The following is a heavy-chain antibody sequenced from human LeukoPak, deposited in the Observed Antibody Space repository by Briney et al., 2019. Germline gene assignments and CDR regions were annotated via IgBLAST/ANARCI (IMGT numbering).Heavy chain of an antibody. CDR3: ARGSGYYQTPEFDP. Sequence: PGGSLRLSCAASGFTFSDYYMSWIRQAPGKGLEWVSYISSSGSTIHYADSVKGRFTISRDNAKNSLYLQMNSLRAEDTAVYYCARGSGYYQTPEFDPWGQGTLVTVSS. CDR2: ISSSGSTI. V-gene: IGHV3-11*01. CDR1: GFTFSDYY. D-gene: IGHD3-22*01. J-gene: IGHJ5*02.